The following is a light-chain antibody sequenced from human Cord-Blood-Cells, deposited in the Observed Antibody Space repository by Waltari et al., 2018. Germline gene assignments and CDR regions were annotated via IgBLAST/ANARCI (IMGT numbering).Light chain of an antibody. V-gene: IGKV1-39*01. CDR3: QQSYSTPFP. J-gene: IGKJ3*01. CDR2: AAS. Sequence: DIQMTQSPSSLSASVGDRVTITCRASQSISSYLNWYQQKPGNAPKLLIYAASSLQSGVPSRFSGSGSGTYFTLTISSLQPEDFATYYCQQSYSTPFPFGPGTKVDIK. CDR1: QSISSY.